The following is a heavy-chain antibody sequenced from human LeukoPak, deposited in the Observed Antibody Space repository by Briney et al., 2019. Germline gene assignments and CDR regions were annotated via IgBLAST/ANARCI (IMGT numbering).Heavy chain of an antibody. CDR3: AREGPPYCSGGSCYSGWFDP. Sequence: GGSLRLSCAASGFIFGNYWMGWVRQAPGKGLEWVAYIKQDGSEKYYVDSVKGRFSISRDNAKNSLYLQMNSLRAEDTAVYYCAREGPPYCSGGSCYSGWFDPWGQGTLVTVSS. J-gene: IGHJ5*02. CDR1: GFIFGNYW. V-gene: IGHV3-7*03. CDR2: IKQDGSEK. D-gene: IGHD2-15*01.